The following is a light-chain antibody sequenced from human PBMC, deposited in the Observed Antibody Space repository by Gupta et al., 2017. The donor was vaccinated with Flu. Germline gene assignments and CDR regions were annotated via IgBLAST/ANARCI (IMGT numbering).Light chain of an antibody. J-gene: IGKJ5*01. CDR3: QQSDSTPFP. Sequence: DIQMTQSPSSLSASVGDRVTITCRASQSISSYLNWYQQKPGKAPKLLIYAASSLKSGVPSRFSGSGSGTDFTLTISRRQPEDFATYYCQQSDSTPFPFGQGTRLEIK. CDR1: QSISSY. CDR2: AAS. V-gene: IGKV1-39*01.